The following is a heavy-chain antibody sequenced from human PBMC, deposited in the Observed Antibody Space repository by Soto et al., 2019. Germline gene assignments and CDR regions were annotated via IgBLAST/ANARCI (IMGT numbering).Heavy chain of an antibody. CDR3: ARKGPEDWPLDY. CDR2: IYWDDAK. Sequence: QITLKESGPTLVKPTQTLTLTCTFSGFSLSTSGVGVGWIRQPPGKALEWLAGIYWDDAKEYSPSLKNRLTISKDSSKNQVVLTMTNMGPMDTGTYYCARKGPEDWPLDYWGQGTLVTVSS. V-gene: IGHV2-5*02. CDR1: GFSLSTSGVG. D-gene: IGHD3-9*01. J-gene: IGHJ4*02.